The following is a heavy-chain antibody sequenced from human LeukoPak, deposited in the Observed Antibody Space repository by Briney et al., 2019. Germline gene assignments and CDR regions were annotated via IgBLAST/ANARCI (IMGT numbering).Heavy chain of an antibody. CDR3: ARDRLGDYDHSGYYDK. V-gene: IGHV3-11*01. D-gene: IGHD3-22*01. Sequence: GGSLRLSCAASGFTFSGYYMSWIRQAPGKGLEWVSYICDSGRTIYYADSVKGRFTISRDNAKNSVYLQMNNLGAEDTAVYYCARDRLGDYDHSGYYDKWGKGTLVTVSS. CDR1: GFTFSGYY. CDR2: ICDSGRTI. J-gene: IGHJ4*02.